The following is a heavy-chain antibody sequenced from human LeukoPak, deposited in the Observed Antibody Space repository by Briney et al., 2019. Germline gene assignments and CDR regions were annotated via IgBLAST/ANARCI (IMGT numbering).Heavy chain of an antibody. CDR1: GFTFTNYF. Sequence: GGSLRLSCAASGFTFTNYFMHWVRQAPGKGRVRVSRINSDGTSTMYADSVKGRFTISRDNAKNTLYLQMNSLRDEDTAVYYCARRVDATRWFDPWGQGSLVTVSS. J-gene: IGHJ5*02. CDR3: ARRVDATRWFDP. V-gene: IGHV3-74*03. D-gene: IGHD2-15*01. CDR2: INSDGTST.